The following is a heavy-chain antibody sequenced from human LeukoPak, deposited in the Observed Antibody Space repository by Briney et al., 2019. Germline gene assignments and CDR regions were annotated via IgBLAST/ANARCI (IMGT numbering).Heavy chain of an antibody. CDR2: ISYDGSNK. J-gene: IGHJ4*02. CDR3: ARAAWDYYDSSGYYYDY. Sequence: GGSLRLSCAASGFTFSSYAMHWVRQAPGKGLEWVAVISYDGSNKYYADSVKGRFTISRDNSKNTLYLQMNSLRAEDTAVYYRARAAWDYYDSSGYYYDYWGQGTLVTVSS. V-gene: IGHV3-30-3*01. D-gene: IGHD3-22*01. CDR1: GFTFSSYA.